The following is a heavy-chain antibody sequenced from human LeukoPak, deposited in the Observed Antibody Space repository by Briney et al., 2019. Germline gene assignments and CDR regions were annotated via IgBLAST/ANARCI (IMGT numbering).Heavy chain of an antibody. CDR2: INHSGST. Sequence: SETLSLTCAVYGGSFSGYYWSWIRQPPGKGLEWIGEINHSGSTNYNPSLKSRVTISVDTSKNQFSLKLSSVTAADTAVYYCARDSLLHAFDIWGQGTMVTVSS. V-gene: IGHV4-34*01. CDR1: GGSFSGYY. D-gene: IGHD1-26*01. J-gene: IGHJ3*02. CDR3: ARDSLLHAFDI.